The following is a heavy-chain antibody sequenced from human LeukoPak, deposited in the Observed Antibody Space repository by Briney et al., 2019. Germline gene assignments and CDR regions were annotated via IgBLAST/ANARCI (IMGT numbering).Heavy chain of an antibody. V-gene: IGHV4-61*02. CDR2: IYTSGST. D-gene: IGHD3-10*01. Sequence: SETLSLTCTVSGGSISSGSYYWSWIRQPAGKGLEWIGRIYTSGSTNYNPSLKSRVTMSVDTSKNQFSLKLSSVTAADTAVYYCARDSRRGYNYYYYMDVWGKGTTVTVSS. CDR1: GGSISSGSYY. CDR3: ARDSRRGYNYYYYMDV. J-gene: IGHJ6*03.